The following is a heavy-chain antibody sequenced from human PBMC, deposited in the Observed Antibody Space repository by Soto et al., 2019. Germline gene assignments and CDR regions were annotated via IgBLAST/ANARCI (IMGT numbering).Heavy chain of an antibody. D-gene: IGHD3-3*01. V-gene: IGHV2-5*02. Sequence: QITLKESGPTLVKPTQTFTLTCTFSGFSLSTSGVGVGWIRQPPGKALEWLALIYWDDDKRYSPSLKSRLTLTQDTSKHQVVLTMTNMDPVDTATYYCAHRAAIFGVVIGTNFDYWGQGTLVTVSS. CDR1: GFSLSTSGVG. J-gene: IGHJ4*02. CDR2: IYWDDDK. CDR3: AHRAAIFGVVIGTNFDY.